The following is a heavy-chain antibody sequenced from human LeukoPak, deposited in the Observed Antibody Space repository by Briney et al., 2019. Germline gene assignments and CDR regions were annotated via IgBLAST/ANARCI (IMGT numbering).Heavy chain of an antibody. J-gene: IGHJ6*02. CDR2: IIPIFGTA. CDR1: GGTFSSYA. CDR3: ARDAAFDFWSGYYPLYYYYGMDV. V-gene: IGHV1-69*13. D-gene: IGHD3-3*01. Sequence: SVKVSCKASGGTFSSYAISWVRQAPGQGLEWMGGIIPIFGTANYAQKFQGRVTNTADESTSTAYMELSSLRSEDTAVYYCARDAAFDFWSGYYPLYYYYGMDVWGQGTTVTVSS.